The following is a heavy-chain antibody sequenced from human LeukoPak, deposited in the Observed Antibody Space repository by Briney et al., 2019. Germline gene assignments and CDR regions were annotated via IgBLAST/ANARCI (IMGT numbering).Heavy chain of an antibody. V-gene: IGHV4-30-4*01. D-gene: IGHD6-13*01. Sequence: SQTLSLTCTVSGGSISSGDYYWSWIRQPPGKGLEWIGYIYYSGGTYYNPSLKSRVTISVDTSKNQFSLKLSSVTAADTAVYYCARGIGAAAGTWFWFDPWGQGTLVTVSS. J-gene: IGHJ5*02. CDR3: ARGIGAAAGTWFWFDP. CDR2: IYYSGGT. CDR1: GGSISSGDYY.